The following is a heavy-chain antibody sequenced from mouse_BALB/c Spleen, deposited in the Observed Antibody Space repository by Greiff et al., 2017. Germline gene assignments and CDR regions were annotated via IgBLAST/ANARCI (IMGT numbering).Heavy chain of an antibody. V-gene: IGHV14-4*02. J-gene: IGHJ3*01. Sequence: EVQLVESGAELVRSGASVKLSCTASGFNIKDYYMHWVKQRPEQGLEWIGWIDPENGDTEYAPKFQGKATMTADTSSNTAYLQLSSLTSEDTAVYYCKGYYGSSYGFAYWGQGTLVTVSA. CDR3: KGYYGSSYGFAY. CDR1: GFNIKDYY. CDR2: IDPENGDT. D-gene: IGHD1-1*01.